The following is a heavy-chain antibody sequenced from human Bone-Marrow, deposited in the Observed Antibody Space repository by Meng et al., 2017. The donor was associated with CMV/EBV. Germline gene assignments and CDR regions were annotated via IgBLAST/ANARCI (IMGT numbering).Heavy chain of an antibody. CDR1: GFTFSSYG. J-gene: IGHJ5*02. CDR3: ARDARFLECPDH. D-gene: IGHD3-3*01. V-gene: IGHV3-30*19. Sequence: GESLKISCAASGFTFSSYGMHWVRQAPGKGLEWVAVISYDGSNKYYADSVKGRFTISRDNSKNTLYLQMNSLRAEDTAVYYCARDARFLECPDHWGQGTLVTVSS. CDR2: ISYDGSNK.